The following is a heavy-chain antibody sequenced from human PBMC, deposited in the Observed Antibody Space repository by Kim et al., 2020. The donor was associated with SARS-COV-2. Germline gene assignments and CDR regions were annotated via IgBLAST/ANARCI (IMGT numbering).Heavy chain of an antibody. CDR1: GGSVSSGSYY. J-gene: IGHJ4*02. D-gene: IGHD3-10*01. CDR3: ASGGGLLWFGEFYYFDY. CDR2: IYYSGST. V-gene: IGHV4-61*01. Sequence: SETLSLTCTVSGGSVSSGSYYWSWIRQPPGKGLEWIGYIYYSGSTNYNPSLKSRVTISVDTSKNQFSLKLSSVTAADTAVYYCASGGGLLWFGEFYYFDYWGQGTLVTVSS.